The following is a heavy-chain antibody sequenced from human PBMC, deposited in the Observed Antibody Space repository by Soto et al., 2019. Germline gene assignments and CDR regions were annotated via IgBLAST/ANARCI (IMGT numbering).Heavy chain of an antibody. V-gene: IGHV4-30-2*01. Sequence: SETLSLTCAVSGGSISSGGYSWSWIRQPPGKGLEWIGYIYHSGSTYYNPSLKSRVTISVDRSKNQFSLKLSSVTAADTAVYYCASSYGSGSYQPYYYYGMDVWGQGTTVTVSS. D-gene: IGHD3-10*01. CDR1: GGSISSGGYS. CDR2: IYHSGST. CDR3: ASSYGSGSYQPYYYYGMDV. J-gene: IGHJ6*02.